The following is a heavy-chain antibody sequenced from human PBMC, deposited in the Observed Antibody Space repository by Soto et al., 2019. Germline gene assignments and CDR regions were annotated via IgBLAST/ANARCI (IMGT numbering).Heavy chain of an antibody. J-gene: IGHJ5*02. V-gene: IGHV4-4*07. CDR2: IYTSGST. Sequence: QVQLQESGAGLVKPSETLSLTCTVAGGSISSYYWSWIRQPAGKGLEWVGRIYTSGSTNYNPSLKRRVTMSVDTSKNQFSLKLSSVTAADTAVYYCARAGKNGTPNWFDPWGQGTLVTVSS. CDR1: GGSISSYY. CDR3: ARAGKNGTPNWFDP. D-gene: IGHD1-1*01.